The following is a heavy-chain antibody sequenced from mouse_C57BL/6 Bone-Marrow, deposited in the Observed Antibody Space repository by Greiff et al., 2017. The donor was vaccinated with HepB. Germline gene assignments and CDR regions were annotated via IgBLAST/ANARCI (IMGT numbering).Heavy chain of an antibody. CDR3: ARGTGTGDVDY. V-gene: IGHV5-4*03. CDR2: ISDGGSYT. D-gene: IGHD4-1*01. CDR1: GFTFSSYA. J-gene: IGHJ2*01. Sequence: EVKLVESGGGLVKPGGSLKLSCAASGFTFSSYAMSWVRQTPEKRLEWVATISDGGSYTYYPDNVKGRFTISRDNAKNNLYLQMSHLKSEDTAMYYCARGTGTGDVDYWGQGTTLTVSS.